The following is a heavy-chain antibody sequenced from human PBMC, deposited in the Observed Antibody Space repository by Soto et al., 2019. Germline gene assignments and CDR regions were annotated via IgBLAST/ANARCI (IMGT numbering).Heavy chain of an antibody. CDR3: ARGDSTDCSNGVCSFFYNHDMDV. J-gene: IGHJ6*02. Sequence: ASVKISCTASGYSFTDYHIHWVRQAPGQGLEWLGRINPKSGGTSTAQKFQGWVTMTTDTSISTASMELTRLTSDDTAIYYCARGDSTDCSNGVCSFFYNHDMDVWGQ. CDR1: GYSFTDYH. D-gene: IGHD2-8*01. V-gene: IGHV1-2*04. CDR2: INPKSGGT.